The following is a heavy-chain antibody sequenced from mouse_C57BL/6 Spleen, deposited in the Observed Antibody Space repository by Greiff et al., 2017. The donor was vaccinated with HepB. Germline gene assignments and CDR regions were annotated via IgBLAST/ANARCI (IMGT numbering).Heavy chain of an antibody. CDR1: GYTFTSYW. CDR2: IDPSDSYT. CDR3: AMSGGFAY. V-gene: IGHV1-50*01. D-gene: IGHD3-2*02. Sequence: QVQLQQPGAELVKPGASVKLSCKASGYTFTSYWMQWVKQRPGQGLEWIGEIDPSDSYTNYNQKFKGKATLTVDTSSSTAYMQLSSLTSEDSAVYYCAMSGGFAYWGQGTLVTVSA. J-gene: IGHJ3*01.